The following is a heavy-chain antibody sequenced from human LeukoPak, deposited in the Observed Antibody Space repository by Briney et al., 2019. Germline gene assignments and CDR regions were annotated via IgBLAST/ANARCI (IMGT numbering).Heavy chain of an antibody. CDR3: VRDGPSWGLL. Sequence: SETLSLTCTVSGGSIGTYYWSWIRQPAGKGLELIGRLFTPAGANYNPSLKSRVTMSLDTSTNLFSLNLNSVTAADTAVYYCVRDGPSWGLLWGQGALVTVSS. CDR1: GGSIGTYY. D-gene: IGHD7-27*01. CDR2: LFTPAGA. V-gene: IGHV4-4*07. J-gene: IGHJ4*02.